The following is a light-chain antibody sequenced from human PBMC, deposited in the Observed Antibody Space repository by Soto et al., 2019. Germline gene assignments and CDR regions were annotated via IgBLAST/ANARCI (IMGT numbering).Light chain of an antibody. CDR2: DVT. CDR3: CSYAGSDSLV. CDR1: SSDVGGYNY. V-gene: IGLV2-11*01. J-gene: IGLJ2*01. Sequence: QSALTQPRSVSGSPGQSVTISCTGTSSDVGGYNYVPWYQQHPGKAPKLMIYDVTKRPSGVPDRFSGSKFGNTASLTISGLQAEDEADYYCCSYAGSDSLVFGGGTKLTVL.